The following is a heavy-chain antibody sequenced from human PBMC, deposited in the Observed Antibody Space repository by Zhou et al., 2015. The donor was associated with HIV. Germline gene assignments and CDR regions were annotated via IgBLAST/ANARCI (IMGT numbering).Heavy chain of an antibody. CDR2: IIPIFGTA. V-gene: IGHV1-69*12. J-gene: IGHJ3*02. D-gene: IGHD5-18*01. CDR1: GGTFSSYA. CDR3: ARGTADVDTAMALLTDAFDI. Sequence: QVQLVQSGAEVKKPGSSVKVSCKASGGTFSSYAISWVRQAPGQGLEWMGGIIPIFGTANYAQKFQGRVTITADESTSTAYMELSSLRSEDTAVYYCARGTADVDTAMALLTDAFDIWGQGTMVTVSS.